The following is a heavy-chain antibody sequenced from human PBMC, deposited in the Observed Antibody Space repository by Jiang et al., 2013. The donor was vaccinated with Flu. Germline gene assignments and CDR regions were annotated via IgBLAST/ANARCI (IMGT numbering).Heavy chain of an antibody. J-gene: IGHJ5*02. CDR2: IYYSGST. CDR1: GDSLSSYY. D-gene: IGHD3-10*01. Sequence: PGLVKPSETLSLTCTVSGDSLSSYYWSWIRQSPGKGLEWIGYIYYSGSTNYNPSLRSRVTISVDTSKNQFSLKLTSVTAADTAVYYCARDQRGPGWFDPWGQGTLVTVSS. V-gene: IGHV4-59*01. CDR3: ARDQRGPGWFDP.